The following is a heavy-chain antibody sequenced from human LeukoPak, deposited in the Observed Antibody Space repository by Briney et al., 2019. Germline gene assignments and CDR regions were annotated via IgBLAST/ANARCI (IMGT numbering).Heavy chain of an antibody. CDR3: LRDQDCSGGDCQVC. CDR1: GGSLSSGNYQ. D-gene: IGHD2-15*01. Sequence: SETLSLTCTVSGGSLSSGNYQWGWIRQPPGKGLEWIALISHSGTTYYNPSFKSRVTMSVDTSKNQFSLKLNSVTAADTAVYYCLRDQDCSGGDCQVCWGQGTLVTVSS. CDR2: ISHSGTT. V-gene: IGHV4-39*02. J-gene: IGHJ4*02.